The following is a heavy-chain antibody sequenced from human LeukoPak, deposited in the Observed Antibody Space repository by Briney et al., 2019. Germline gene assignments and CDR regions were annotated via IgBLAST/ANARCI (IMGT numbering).Heavy chain of an antibody. CDR2: INPSDGSS. CDR1: GYTFTNYY. V-gene: IGHV1-46*01. J-gene: IGHJ4*02. Sequence: GASVKISCKTSGYTFTNYYMHWVRQAPGQGLAWMGIINPSDGSSTYAQNFQGRVTMTRDTSASTVYMELSSLRSEDTAVYYCARGQSSANYYFEYWGQGTLVTVSS. D-gene: IGHD3-22*01. CDR3: ARGQSSANYYFEY.